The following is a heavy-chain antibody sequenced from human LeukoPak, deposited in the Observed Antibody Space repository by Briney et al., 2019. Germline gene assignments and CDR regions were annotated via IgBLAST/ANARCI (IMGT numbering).Heavy chain of an antibody. CDR2: ISSSSSNK. V-gene: IGHV3-21*01. J-gene: IGHJ4*02. CDR3: ARDPEGYGDCYFDY. D-gene: IGHD4-17*01. CDR1: GFTFSRYS. Sequence: GGSLRLSCAASGFTFSRYSMNWVRQAPGEGPEWVSSISSSSSNKDYVDSVKGRFTVSRDNAKNSLYLQMNSLRAEDTAVYYCARDPEGYGDCYFDYWGQGTLVTVSS.